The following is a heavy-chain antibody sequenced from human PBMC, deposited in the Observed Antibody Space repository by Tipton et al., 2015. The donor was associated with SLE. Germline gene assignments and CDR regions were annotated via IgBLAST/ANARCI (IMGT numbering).Heavy chain of an antibody. V-gene: IGHV4-61*01. CDR2: IYYSGST. D-gene: IGHD4-17*01. Sequence: TLSLTCTVSGGSVSSGSYYWSWIRQPPGKGLEWIGYIYYSGSTNYNPSLKSRVTISVDTSKNQFSLKLTSVTAADTAVYYCARDGRSGDPRDYWGQGTLVTVSS. CDR1: GGSVSSGSYY. J-gene: IGHJ4*02. CDR3: ARDGRSGDPRDY.